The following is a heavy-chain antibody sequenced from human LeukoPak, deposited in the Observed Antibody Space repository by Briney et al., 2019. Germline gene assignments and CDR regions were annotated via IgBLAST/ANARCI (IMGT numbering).Heavy chain of an antibody. CDR1: GGSFSGYY. J-gene: IGHJ4*02. D-gene: IGHD6-19*01. CDR3: ARGVVKSSGYFDY. V-gene: IGHV4-34*01. Sequence: SETLSLTCAVYGGSFSGYYWSWIRQPPGKGLEWIGEINHSGSTNYNPSLKSRVTISVDTSKNQFSLKLSSVTAADTAVYYCARGVVKSSGYFDYWGPGTLVTVSS. CDR2: INHSGST.